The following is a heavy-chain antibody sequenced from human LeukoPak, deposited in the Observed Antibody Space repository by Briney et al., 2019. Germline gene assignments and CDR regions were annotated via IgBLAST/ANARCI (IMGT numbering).Heavy chain of an antibody. CDR2: IYFSGST. V-gene: IGHV4-39*07. CDR3: ARDHLEMMNY. CDR1: GGSISSSSYY. Sequence: PSETLSLTCTVSGGSISSSSYYWGLIRQPPGKGLEWIGSIYFSGSTYYNPSLKSRVTISVDTSKNQFSLKLSSVTAADTAVQYCARDHLEMMNYWGQGTLVTVSS. D-gene: IGHD5-24*01. J-gene: IGHJ4*02.